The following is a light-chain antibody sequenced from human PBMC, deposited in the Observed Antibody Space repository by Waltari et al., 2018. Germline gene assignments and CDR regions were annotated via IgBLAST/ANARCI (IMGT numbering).Light chain of an antibody. Sequence: SYELTQPPSVSVSPGQTARITCSAHELPRQSAYWFQQKSGQAPRLVIYEDTKRPSGIPERFSGSSSGTVATLTISGAQVDDEADYYCYSSDSTGLRVFGGGTTVVVL. CDR2: EDT. J-gene: IGLJ1*01. CDR3: YSSDSTGLRV. V-gene: IGLV3-10*01. CDR1: ELPRQS.